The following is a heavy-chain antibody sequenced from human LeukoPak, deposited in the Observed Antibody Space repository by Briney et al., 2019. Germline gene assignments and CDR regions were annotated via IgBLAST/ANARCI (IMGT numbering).Heavy chain of an antibody. J-gene: IGHJ4*02. Sequence: GGSLRLSCAASGFTFSSYGMHWVRQAPGKGLEWVAVISYGGSNKYYADSVKGRFTISRDNSKNTLYLQMNSLRAEDTAVYYCAKTAATDYFDYWGQGTLVTVSS. CDR3: AKTAATDYFDY. D-gene: IGHD2-15*01. CDR2: ISYGGSNK. V-gene: IGHV3-30*18. CDR1: GFTFSSYG.